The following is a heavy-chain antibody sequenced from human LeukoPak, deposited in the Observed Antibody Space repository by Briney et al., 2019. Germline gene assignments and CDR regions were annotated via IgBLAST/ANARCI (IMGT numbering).Heavy chain of an antibody. CDR2: VYPDASKT. Sequence: GESLKISCKGSGDTFNNDWIAWVRQMPGKGLEWMGIVYPDASKTKYNPSFQGQVTISADKSTTTAYLQWSSLRASDTAICYCARQMGGTTSVNWFDPWGQGTLVTVSS. V-gene: IGHV5-51*01. CDR1: GDTFNNDW. D-gene: IGHD1/OR15-1a*01. J-gene: IGHJ5*02. CDR3: ARQMGGTTSVNWFDP.